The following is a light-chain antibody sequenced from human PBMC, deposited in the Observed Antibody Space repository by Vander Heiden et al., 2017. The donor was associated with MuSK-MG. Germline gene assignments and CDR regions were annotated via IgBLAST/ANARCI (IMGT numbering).Light chain of an antibody. Sequence: VMTQSPVSVAVTPGAPASISCRSSQTLLQNNGYNYVEWYLQRPGQSPQLLIVLGSNRASGVSDRFSASGSATDFTLKISRVEATDVGIYYCMQALQPPRTFGQGTTVEI. CDR2: LGS. J-gene: IGKJ1*01. V-gene: IGKV2-28*01. CDR1: QTLLQNNGYNY. CDR3: MQALQPPRT.